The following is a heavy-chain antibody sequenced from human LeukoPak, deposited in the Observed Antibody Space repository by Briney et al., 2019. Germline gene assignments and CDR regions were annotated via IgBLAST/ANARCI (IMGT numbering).Heavy chain of an antibody. CDR1: GFSFSTNA. CDR3: AKGGHSYGYADY. CDR2: ISSDGSNK. V-gene: IGHV3-30*18. Sequence: GSLRLSCAASGFSFSTNALHWVRQAPGKGLEWVTAISSDGSNKNYADFVQGRFTSSRDNSKNSLYLQMNSLRAEDTAVYYCAKGGHSYGYADYWGQGTLVTVSS. D-gene: IGHD5-18*01. J-gene: IGHJ4*02.